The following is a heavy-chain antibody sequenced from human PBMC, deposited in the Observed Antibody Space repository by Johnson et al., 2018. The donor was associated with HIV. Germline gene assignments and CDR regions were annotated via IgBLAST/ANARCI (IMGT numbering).Heavy chain of an antibody. CDR3: VKEGTTVTTFLVYHI. Sequence: QVQLVESGGGVVQPGRSLRLSCAASGFTFSNYGMHWVRQAPGKGLECVAFISYDGSNKYYAASVKGRFTISRDNSRNTLDLQMSSLRPADTAVYYCVKEGTTVTTFLVYHIWGQGTRVTVSS. D-gene: IGHD4-17*01. CDR2: ISYDGSNK. CDR1: GFTFSNYG. J-gene: IGHJ3*02. V-gene: IGHV3-30*18.